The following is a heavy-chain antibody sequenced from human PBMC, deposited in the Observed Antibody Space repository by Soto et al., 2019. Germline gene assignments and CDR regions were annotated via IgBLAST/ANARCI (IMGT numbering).Heavy chain of an antibody. J-gene: IGHJ4*02. CDR2: PRKNPTGYTT. CDR1: GFIFTDHY. D-gene: IGHD6-13*01. CDR3: PY. Sequence: GGPLRLPCAASGFIFTDHYMDWVRQAPGKGLEWVGRPRKNPTGYTTEYADKSISTAYLQWSSLKASDTAMYYCARLGDSSSWYGPYWGQGTLVTVSS. V-gene: IGHV3-72*01.